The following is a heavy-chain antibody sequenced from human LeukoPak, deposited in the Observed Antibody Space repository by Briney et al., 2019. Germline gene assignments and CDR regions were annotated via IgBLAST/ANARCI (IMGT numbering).Heavy chain of an antibody. J-gene: IGHJ4*02. D-gene: IGHD6-6*01. CDR2: IIPIFGTA. V-gene: IGHV1-69*05. CDR3: ARVGGQLVSHFDY. CDR1: GGTFSSYA. Sequence: SVTVSCKASGGTFSSYAISWVRQAPGQGLEWMGGIIPIFGTANYAQKFQGRVTITTDESTSTAYMELSSLRSEDTAVYYCARVGGQLVSHFDYWGQGTLVTVSS.